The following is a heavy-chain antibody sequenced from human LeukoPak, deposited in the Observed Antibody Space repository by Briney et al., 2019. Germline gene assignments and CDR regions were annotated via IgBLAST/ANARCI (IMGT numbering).Heavy chain of an antibody. CDR1: GGTFSSYA. D-gene: IGHD6-13*01. CDR2: IIPILGIA. J-gene: IGHJ6*02. Sequence: ASVKVSCKASGGTFSSYAISWVRQAPGQGLEWMGRIIPILGIANYAQKFQGRVTITADKSTSTAYMELSSLRSEDTAVYYCASRIAAAGRVYGMDVWGQGTTVTVSS. V-gene: IGHV1-69*04. CDR3: ASRIAAAGRVYGMDV.